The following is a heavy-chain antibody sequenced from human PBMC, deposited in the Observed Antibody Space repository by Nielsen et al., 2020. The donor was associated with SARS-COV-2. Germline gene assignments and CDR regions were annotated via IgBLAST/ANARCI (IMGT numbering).Heavy chain of an antibody. CDR2: ISGSGGST. V-gene: IGHV3-23*01. CDR3: AKALKTVVTAKHDY. J-gene: IGHJ4*02. D-gene: IGHD2-21*02. CDR1: GFTFSSYA. Sequence: GGSLRLSYAASGFTFSSYAMSWVRQAPGKGLEWVSAISGSGGSTYYADSVKGRFTISRDNSKNTLYLQMNSLRAEDTAVYYCAKALKTVVTAKHDYWGQGTLVTVSS.